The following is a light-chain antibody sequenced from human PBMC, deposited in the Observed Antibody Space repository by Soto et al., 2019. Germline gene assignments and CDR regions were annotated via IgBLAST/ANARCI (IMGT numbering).Light chain of an antibody. V-gene: IGKV3-20*01. CDR3: QQYGSSPPFT. Sequence: EIVFTQSPCTLSLSPGERATLSCRASQSVSTNQLAWYQQKPGQAPRLLIYGASSRATGIADRFSGSGSGTDFTLTISSLQPDDFAVYYCQQYGSSPPFTFGPGTKVDIK. J-gene: IGKJ3*01. CDR2: GAS. CDR1: QSVSTNQ.